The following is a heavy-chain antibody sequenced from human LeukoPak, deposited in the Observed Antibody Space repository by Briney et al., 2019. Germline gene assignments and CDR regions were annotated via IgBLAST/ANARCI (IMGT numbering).Heavy chain of an antibody. CDR3: ASPQYYFDY. J-gene: IGHJ4*02. D-gene: IGHD5-24*01. V-gene: IGHV3-48*03. CDR1: GFTFSTYE. Sequence: PGGSLRLSCAASGFTFSTYEMNWVRQAPGKGLEWVSHISSSGSTTYYADSVKGRFTISRDNAKNSLSLQMNSLRAEDTAVYYCASPQYYFDYWGQGTLVTVSS. CDR2: ISSSGSTT.